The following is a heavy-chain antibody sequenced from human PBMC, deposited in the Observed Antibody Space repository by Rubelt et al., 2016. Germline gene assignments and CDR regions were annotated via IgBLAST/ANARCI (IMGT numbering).Heavy chain of an antibody. CDR1: GGSISSYY. V-gene: IGHV4-59*08. Sequence: QVQLQESGPGLVKASETLSLTCTVSGGSISSYYWRWIRQPPGKGPEWIGYIHYSGSTNYNPSLKSRVTILVDTSKNQFSLKLSAGTAADTAVYYCARHQRDSSSSPLPYWGQGTLVTVSS. CDR3: ARHQRDSSSSPLPY. CDR2: IHYSGST. J-gene: IGHJ4*02. D-gene: IGHD6-6*01.